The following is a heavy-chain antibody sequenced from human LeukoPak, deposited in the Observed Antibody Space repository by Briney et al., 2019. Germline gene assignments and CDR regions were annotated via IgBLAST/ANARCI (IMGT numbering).Heavy chain of an antibody. CDR3: AREGRSNPAIGVD. J-gene: IGHJ4*02. CDR1: GFTFSSYA. V-gene: IGHV4-38-2*02. CDR2: IYHSGST. D-gene: IGHD6-19*01. Sequence: NPGGSLRLSCAASGFTFSSYAMSWVRQAPGKGLEWIGSIYHSGSTNYNPSLKSRVTISVDTSKNQFSLKLSSVTAADTAVYYCAREGRSNPAIGVDWGQGTLVTVSS.